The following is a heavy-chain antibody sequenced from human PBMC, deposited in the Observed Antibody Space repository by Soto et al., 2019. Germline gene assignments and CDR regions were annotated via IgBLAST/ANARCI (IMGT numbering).Heavy chain of an antibody. D-gene: IGHD4-17*01. CDR2: ISAYNGNT. CDR3: AGAVGYGGYVGPTHYYYMDV. J-gene: IGHJ6*03. CDR1: GYTFTSYG. V-gene: IGHV1-18*01. Sequence: QVQLVQSGAEVKKPGASVKVSCKASGYTFTSYGISWVRQAPGQGLEWMGWISAYNGNTNYAQKLQGRVTITTDTSTSTAYLELRSLRSDDTAVYYCAGAVGYGGYVGPTHYYYMDVWGKGTTVTVSS.